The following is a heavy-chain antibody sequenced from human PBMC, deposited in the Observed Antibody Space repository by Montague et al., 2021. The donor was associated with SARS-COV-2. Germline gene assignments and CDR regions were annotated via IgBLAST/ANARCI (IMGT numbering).Heavy chain of an antibody. J-gene: IGHJ4*02. D-gene: IGHD2-21*01. CDR2: IYYGRST. CDR3: ARQGGDIVVVIAIRGPYYFDY. CDR1: GGSISSSSYY. V-gene: IGHV4-39*01. Sequence: SETLSLTCTVSGGSISSSSYYWGWIRQPPGKGLEWIGTIYYGRSTYYNPSLKSRVTISVDTSKNQFSLKLSSVTAADTAVYYCARQGGDIVVVIAIRGPYYFDYWGQGTLGTVSS.